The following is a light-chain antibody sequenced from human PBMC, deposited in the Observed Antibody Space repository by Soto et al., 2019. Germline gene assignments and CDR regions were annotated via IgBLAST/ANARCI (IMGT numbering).Light chain of an antibody. Sequence: QSVLTQPPSASGTPGQRVTISCSGSSSNIGSNYVYWYQQLPGTAPKLLIYRNNHRPSGVPDRFSGSKSGNSASLTISGLQAEDEADYYCSSYTSSSTLYVFGTGTKVTVL. CDR2: RNN. CDR1: SSNIGSNY. V-gene: IGLV1-47*01. CDR3: SSYTSSSTLYV. J-gene: IGLJ1*01.